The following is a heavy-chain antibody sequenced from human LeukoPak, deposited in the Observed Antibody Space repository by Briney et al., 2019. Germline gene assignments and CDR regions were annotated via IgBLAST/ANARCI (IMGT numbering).Heavy chain of an antibody. CDR1: GFTFRNYV. D-gene: IGHD3-10*01. CDR2: IGGTDGTT. CDR3: TKRIDGAGSYYIDF. V-gene: IGHV3-23*01. Sequence: GGSLRLSCAASGFTFRNYVMNWVRQAPGKGLEWVSAIGGTDGTTFYAAFVKGRFTISRDNSRNTLYLQMNSLRAEDTAVHYCTKRIDGAGSYYIDFWGQGTVVTVSS. J-gene: IGHJ4*02.